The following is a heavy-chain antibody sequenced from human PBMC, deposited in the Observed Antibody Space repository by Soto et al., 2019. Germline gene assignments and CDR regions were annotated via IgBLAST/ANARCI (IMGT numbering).Heavy chain of an antibody. J-gene: IGHJ5*02. V-gene: IGHV1-69*13. CDR3: ARALSGLNWFDP. D-gene: IGHD5-12*01. Sequence: SVKVSCKASGGTFSSYAISWVRQAPGQGLEWMGGIIPIFGTANYAQKFQGRVTITADESTSTAYMELSSLRSEDTAVYYCARALSGLNWFDPWGQGTLVTAPQ. CDR1: GGTFSSYA. CDR2: IIPIFGTA.